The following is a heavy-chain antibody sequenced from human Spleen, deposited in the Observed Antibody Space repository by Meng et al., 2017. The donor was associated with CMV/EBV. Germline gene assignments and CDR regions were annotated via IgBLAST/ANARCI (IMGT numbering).Heavy chain of an antibody. V-gene: IGHV3-23*01. CDR1: GFTFSAYA. CDR3: ETRDI. Sequence: GGSLRLSCAASGFTFSAYAMTWVRQAPGKGLEWVSGISGSGGATYYADRVKGRFTISRDNSNNTLSLQMHSLRVDDTAIYYCETRDIWGQGTLVTVSS. J-gene: IGHJ4*02. CDR2: ISGSGGAT.